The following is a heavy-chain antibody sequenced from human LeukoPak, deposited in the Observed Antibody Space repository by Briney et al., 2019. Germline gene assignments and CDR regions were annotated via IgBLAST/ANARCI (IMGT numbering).Heavy chain of an antibody. J-gene: IGHJ4*02. Sequence: GGSLRLSCTTSGFTFTNYGINWVRQAPGKGLEWVAAIWYDGSKTSYTDSVKGRFTISRDNSKNTVYLQMNSLRAEDTAVYYCAKSPYDHWGQGTLVTVSS. CDR2: IWYDGSKT. CDR1: GFTFTNYG. V-gene: IGHV3-33*06. CDR3: AKSPYDH.